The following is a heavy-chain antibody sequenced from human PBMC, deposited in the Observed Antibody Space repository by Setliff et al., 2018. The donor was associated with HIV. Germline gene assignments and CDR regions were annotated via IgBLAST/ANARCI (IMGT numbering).Heavy chain of an antibody. CDR2: ISGSGRNT. CDR3: AKDHHALYIAVAGTPYK. Sequence: GGSLRLSCAGSGFIFRDHWMTWVRQAPGKGLEWVSAISGSGRNTYYADSVKGRFTISRDNSKNTVSLQMNSLTAEDTAKYFCAKDHHALYIAVAGTPYKWGQGTLVTVSS. D-gene: IGHD6-19*01. V-gene: IGHV3-23*01. CDR1: GFIFRDHW. J-gene: IGHJ1*01.